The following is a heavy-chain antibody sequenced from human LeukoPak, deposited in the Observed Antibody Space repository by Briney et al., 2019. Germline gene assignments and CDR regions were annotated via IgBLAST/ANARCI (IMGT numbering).Heavy chain of an antibody. CDR2: IIPIFGTA. CDR3: ARDGGDTAMVTFFM. V-gene: IGHV1-69*06. CDR1: GGTFSSYA. Sequence: ASAKVSCKASGGTFSSYAISWVRQAPGQGLEWMGRIIPIFGTANYAQKFQGRVTITADKSTSTAYMELSSLRSEDTAVYYCARDGGDTAMVTFFMWGQGTLVTVSS. J-gene: IGHJ4*02. D-gene: IGHD5-18*01.